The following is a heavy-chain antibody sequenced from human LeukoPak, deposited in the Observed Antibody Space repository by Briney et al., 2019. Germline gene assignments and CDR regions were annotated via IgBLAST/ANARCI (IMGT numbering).Heavy chain of an antibody. CDR1: GFTFSSYA. CDR2: ISYDGSNK. V-gene: IGHV3-30-3*01. Sequence: GGSLRLSCAASGFTFSSYAMHWVRQAPGKGLEWVAVISYDGSNKYYADSVKGRFTISRDNSKNTLYLQMKSLRVDDTAVYYCARYGPGVARGENDFDYWGQGTLVTVSS. D-gene: IGHD2-15*01. CDR3: ARYGPGVARGENDFDY. J-gene: IGHJ4*02.